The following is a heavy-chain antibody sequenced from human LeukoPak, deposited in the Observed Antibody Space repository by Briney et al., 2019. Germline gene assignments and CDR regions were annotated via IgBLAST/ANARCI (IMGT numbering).Heavy chain of an antibody. Sequence: GGSLRLSCAVSGFTFDDYALHWVRQVPGKGLQWVSFSSWIGGGTDYLDSVKGRFTISRDNSRNSLYLQMNGLRPEDSALYYCVRSRAASLGYFDSWGQGTLVTVSS. V-gene: IGHV3-43D*03. CDR2: SSWIGGGT. CDR3: VRSRAASLGYFDS. J-gene: IGHJ4*02. D-gene: IGHD7-27*01. CDR1: GFTFDDYA.